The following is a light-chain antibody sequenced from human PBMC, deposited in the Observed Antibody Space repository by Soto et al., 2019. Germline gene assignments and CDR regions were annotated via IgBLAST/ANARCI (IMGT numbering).Light chain of an antibody. Sequence: DIQMTQSPASVSASVGDRVTITCRARQNIGTGLTWYQQKPGKAPKLLIYAASTLQNGVPSTFSGSGSGTDFTLTISRLQPDDFSTYYCQQASAFPLSVGQATRLEIK. J-gene: IGKJ5*01. CDR1: QNIGTG. CDR2: AAS. CDR3: QQASAFPLS. V-gene: IGKV1-12*01.